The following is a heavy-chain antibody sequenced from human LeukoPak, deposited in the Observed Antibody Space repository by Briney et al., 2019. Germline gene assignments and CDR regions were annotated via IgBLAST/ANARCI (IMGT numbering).Heavy chain of an antibody. D-gene: IGHD3-10*01. V-gene: IGHV4-38-2*02. Sequence: SETLSLTCTVSGHSISSGFYWGWIRQPPGKGLEWIGNIYHSGSTYYNPSLKSRVTISVDTSKNQFSLKLSSVTAADTAVYYCARNNYGSGTKFKYWGQGTLVTVSS. CDR1: GHSISSGFY. J-gene: IGHJ4*02. CDR3: ARNNYGSGTKFKY. CDR2: IYHSGST.